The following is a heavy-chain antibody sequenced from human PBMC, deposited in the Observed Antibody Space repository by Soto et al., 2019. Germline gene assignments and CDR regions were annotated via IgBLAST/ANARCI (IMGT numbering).Heavy chain of an antibody. D-gene: IGHD2-15*01. J-gene: IGHJ4*02. V-gene: IGHV3-48*02. CDR1: GFTFSTYS. CDR3: ARGLGYCSGGSCYSDY. Sequence: EVQLVESGGGLVQPGGSLRLSCAASGFTFSTYSMNWVRQAPGKGLEWVSYISSSSSTIYYADSVKGRFTISRDNAKNSLYLQMNSLSDEDTAVYYCARGLGYCSGGSCYSDYWGQGTLVTVSS. CDR2: ISSSSSTI.